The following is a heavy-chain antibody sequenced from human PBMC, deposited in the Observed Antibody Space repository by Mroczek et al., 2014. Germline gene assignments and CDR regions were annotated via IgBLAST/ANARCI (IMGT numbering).Heavy chain of an antibody. V-gene: IGHV3-33*01. D-gene: IGHD3-10*01. CDR1: GFTFSSYG. J-gene: IGHJ3*02. Sequence: QVQLVESGGGVVQPGRSLRLSCAASGFTFSSYGMHWVRQAPGKGLEWVAVIWYDGSNKYYADSVKGRFTISRDNSKNTLYLQMNSLRAEDTAVYYCARDLRRDSGRQNDAFDIWGQGTSGHRLF. CDR2: IWYDGSNK. CDR3: ARDLRRDSGRQNDAFDI.